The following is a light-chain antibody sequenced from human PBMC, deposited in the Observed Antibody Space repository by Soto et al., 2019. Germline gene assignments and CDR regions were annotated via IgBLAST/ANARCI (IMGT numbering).Light chain of an antibody. CDR3: XXXXXSNNXV. V-gene: IGLV2-8*01. CDR2: EVS. CDR1: SSDVGGYNY. Sequence: QSALTQPPSASGSPGQSVTISCTGTSSDVGGYNYVSWYQQHPGKAPQLMIYEVSKRPSGVPDRFSGSKSGNTASLTVSGLQAEDEAXYYXXXXXXSNNXVFGTGTXVTXL. J-gene: IGLJ1*01.